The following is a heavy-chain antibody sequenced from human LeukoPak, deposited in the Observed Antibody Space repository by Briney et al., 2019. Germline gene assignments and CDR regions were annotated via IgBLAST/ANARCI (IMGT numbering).Heavy chain of an antibody. J-gene: IGHJ4*02. CDR3: ARQGYSGHSQGAADY. Sequence: ASVKVSCKASGYTFTSYGISWVRQAPGQGLEWMGWISAYNGNTNYAQKLQGRVTMATDTSTSTAHMELRSLRSDDTAVYYCARQGYSGHSQGAADYWGQGTLVTVSS. CDR1: GYTFTSYG. D-gene: IGHD4-23*01. CDR2: ISAYNGNT. V-gene: IGHV1-18*01.